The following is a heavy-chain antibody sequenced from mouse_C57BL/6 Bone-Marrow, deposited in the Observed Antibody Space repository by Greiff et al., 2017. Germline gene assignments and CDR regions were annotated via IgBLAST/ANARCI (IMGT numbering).Heavy chain of an antibody. CDR2: IYPGRGNT. J-gene: IGHJ4*01. Sequence: VQLQQSGPELVKPGASVKISCKASGYSFTSYYIHWVKQRPGQGLEWIGWIYPGRGNTKYNEKFKGKATLTADTSSSTAYMQLSSLTSEDSAVYYCARWYYYSSYAMDYWGQGTSVTVSS. D-gene: IGHD1-1*01. CDR3: ARWYYYSSYAMDY. CDR1: GYSFTSYY. V-gene: IGHV1-66*01.